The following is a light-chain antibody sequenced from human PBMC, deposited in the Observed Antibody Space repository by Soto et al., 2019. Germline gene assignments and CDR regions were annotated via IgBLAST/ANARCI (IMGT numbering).Light chain of an antibody. CDR2: ARS. V-gene: IGKV1-27*01. J-gene: IGKJ5*01. CDR3: QQYTKGPRT. CDR1: QVINHY. Sequence: DIQVTKFPSSLSASVGDRVTITCRASQVINHYLAWFQQKPGKVPKLLIYARSTLQSGVPSRFSGSGSGTEFSLTINSLNTKDLAVYYCQQYTKGPRTFGQGTPL.